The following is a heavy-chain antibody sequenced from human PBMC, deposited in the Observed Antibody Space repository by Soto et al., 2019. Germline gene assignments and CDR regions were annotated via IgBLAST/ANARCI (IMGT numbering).Heavy chain of an antibody. CDR1: GFTVSTKY. Sequence: EVQLVESGGGLVQPGGSLRLSCAASGFTVSTKYMSWVRQAPGKGLEWVSVIYSGGSTFYADSVRGRFTISRDNSKHTVNLQMNRLRAEDTAVYYCARDPWAADYWGQGTLVTVSS. V-gene: IGHV3-66*01. CDR3: ARDPWAADY. D-gene: IGHD3-16*01. CDR2: IYSGGST. J-gene: IGHJ4*02.